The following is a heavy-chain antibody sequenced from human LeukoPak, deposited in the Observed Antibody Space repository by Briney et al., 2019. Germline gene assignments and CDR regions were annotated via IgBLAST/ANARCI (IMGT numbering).Heavy chain of an antibody. D-gene: IGHD2-21*02. CDR1: GFTFSSYE. V-gene: IGHV3-21*01. J-gene: IGHJ3*02. CDR3: ARSHIVVVTADAFDI. CDR2: ITSSSTYI. Sequence: PGGSLRLSCAASGFTFSSYEMNWVRQAPGKGLEWVSSITSSSTYIYYADSVKGRFTISRDNAKNSLYLQMNTLRAEDTAVYYCARSHIVVVTADAFDIWGQGTMVTVSS.